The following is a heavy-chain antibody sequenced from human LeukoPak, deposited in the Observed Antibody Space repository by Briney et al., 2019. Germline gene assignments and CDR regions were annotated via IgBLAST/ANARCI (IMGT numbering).Heavy chain of an antibody. Sequence: SETLSLTCTVSGGSISSYYWSWIRQPPGKGLEWIGYIYYSGSTNYNPSLKSRVTISVDTSKNQFSLKLSSVTAADTAVYYCARRDVVVLAAIDYWGQGTLVTVSS. CDR2: IYYSGST. D-gene: IGHD2-2*02. CDR1: GGSISSYY. V-gene: IGHV4-59*08. CDR3: ARRDVVVLAAIDY. J-gene: IGHJ4*02.